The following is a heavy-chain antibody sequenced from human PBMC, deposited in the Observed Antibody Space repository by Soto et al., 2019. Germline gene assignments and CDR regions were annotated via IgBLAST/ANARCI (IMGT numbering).Heavy chain of an antibody. Sequence: EMQLVETGGGLIQPGGSLTLSCAASGFTVSAKYMPWVRQAPGKGRGWVSLTYTGGNTYYATSVRGRFTVSRDISKNTLYLQMNSLSAEDTAVYYCAREGYPYGFDYWGQGSLVTVSS. CDR1: GFTVSAKY. J-gene: IGHJ4*02. D-gene: IGHD3-10*01. V-gene: IGHV3-53*02. CDR3: AREGYPYGFDY. CDR2: TYTGGNT.